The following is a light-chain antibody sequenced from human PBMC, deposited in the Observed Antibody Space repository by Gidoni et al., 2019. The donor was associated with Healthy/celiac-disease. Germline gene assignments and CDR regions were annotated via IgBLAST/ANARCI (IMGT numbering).Light chain of an antibody. CDR2: KAS. CDR1: QSISSW. V-gene: IGKV1-5*03. J-gene: IGKJ1*01. CDR3: QQYNSYWT. Sequence: DIQMTQSPSPLSASVGDRVTITCRSSQSISSWLAWYQQKPGKAPKRLIYKASSLESGVPSRFSGSGSGTEFTLTISSLQPEDFATYYCQQYNSYWTFGQGTKVEIK.